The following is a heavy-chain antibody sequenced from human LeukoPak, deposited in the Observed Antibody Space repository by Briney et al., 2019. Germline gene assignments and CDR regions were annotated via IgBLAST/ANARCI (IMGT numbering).Heavy chain of an antibody. J-gene: IGHJ4*02. V-gene: IGHV4-34*01. CDR1: GGSFSGYY. D-gene: IGHD3-9*01. CDR3: ARDPGQYYDILTGYYTPYYFDH. Sequence: SETLSLTCAVYGGSFSGYYWSWIRQPPGKGLEWIGEINHSGSTNYNPSLKSRVTISVDTSKNQFSLKLSSVTAADTAVYYCARDPGQYYDILTGYYTPYYFDHWGQGTLVTVSS. CDR2: INHSGST.